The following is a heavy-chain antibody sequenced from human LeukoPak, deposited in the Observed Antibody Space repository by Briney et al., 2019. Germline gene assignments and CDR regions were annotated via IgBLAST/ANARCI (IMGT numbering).Heavy chain of an antibody. D-gene: IGHD2-2*01. V-gene: IGHV4-39*01. J-gene: IGHJ4*02. CDR3: ATSTSNTAFDY. CDR1: GGSITSGRYY. CDR2: VYYSGST. Sequence: PSETLSLTRAVSGGSITSGRYYWGWIRQPPGKGLEWIGSVYYSGSTSYNPSLKSRVTISVDTSNNQFSLRLSSVTAADTAVYYCATSTSNTAFDYWGPGTLVTVSS.